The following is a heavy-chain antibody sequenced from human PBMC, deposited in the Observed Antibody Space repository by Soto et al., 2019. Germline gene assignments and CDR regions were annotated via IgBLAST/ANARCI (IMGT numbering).Heavy chain of an antibody. V-gene: IGHV1-2*02. CDR2: INPNSGGT. CDR1: GYTFTGYY. J-gene: IGHJ6*02. Sequence: GASVKVSCKASGYTFTGYYMHWVRQAPGQGLEWMGWINPNSGGTNYAQKLKGRVTMTRDTSISTVYMELSSLRSEDTAVYYCVASYYYDSSGYYHYYYYGMDVWGQGTTVTVSS. CDR3: VASYYYDSSGYYHYYYYGMDV. D-gene: IGHD3-22*01.